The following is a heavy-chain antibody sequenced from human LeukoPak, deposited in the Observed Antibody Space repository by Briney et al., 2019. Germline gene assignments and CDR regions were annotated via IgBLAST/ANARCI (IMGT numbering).Heavy chain of an antibody. CDR2: IIPIFGTA. J-gene: IGHJ4*02. D-gene: IGHD6-19*01. V-gene: IGHV1-69*05. CDR1: GGTFSSYA. Sequence: SVKVSCKASGGTFSSYAISWVRQAPGQGLEWMGGIIPIFGTANYAQKFQGRATITTDESTSTAYMELSSLRSEDTAVYYCARDKGVGSGWYENWGQGTLVTVSS. CDR3: ARDKGVGSGWYEN.